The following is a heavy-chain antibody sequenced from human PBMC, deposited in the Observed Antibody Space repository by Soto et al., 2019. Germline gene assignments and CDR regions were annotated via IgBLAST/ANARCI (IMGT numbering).Heavy chain of an antibody. CDR1: GYTFTNYY. J-gene: IGHJ5*02. V-gene: IGHV1-46*01. D-gene: IGHD3-9*01. CDR2: INPSGGGT. Sequence: ASVKVSCKASGYTFTNYYMHWVRQAPGQGREWLGMINPSGGGTNYEQKFQGRVTMIRDTSTSTVYMELSSLRSEDTAVYYCARRYYDILTGTKGTPTSDPWGQGTLVTVSS. CDR3: ARRYYDILTGTKGTPTSDP.